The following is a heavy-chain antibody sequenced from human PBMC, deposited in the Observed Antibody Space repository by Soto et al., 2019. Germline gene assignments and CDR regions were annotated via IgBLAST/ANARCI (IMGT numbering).Heavy chain of an antibody. Sequence: GGSLRLSCAASGFTFSFYGMHWVRQAPGKWLEWVAVISYDGSNKHYADSVKGRFTISRDNSQNTLYLQMNSLRVEDTAVYYCAKVTYNDFRSAPMDVWGQGXTVTVSS. J-gene: IGHJ6*02. CDR2: ISYDGSNK. D-gene: IGHD3-3*01. V-gene: IGHV3-30*18. CDR1: GFTFSFYG. CDR3: AKVTYNDFRSAPMDV.